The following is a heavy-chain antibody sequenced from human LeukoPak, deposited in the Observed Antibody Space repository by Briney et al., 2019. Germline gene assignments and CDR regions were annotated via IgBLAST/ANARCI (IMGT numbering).Heavy chain of an antibody. D-gene: IGHD3-3*01. J-gene: IGHJ6*02. Sequence: SVKVSCKASGGTFSSYAISWVRQAPGQGLEWMGGIIPIFGTANYAQKFQGRATITADESTSTAYMELSSLRSEDTAVYYCARAYYDFWSGYYYYYGMDVWGQGTTVTVSS. CDR2: IIPIFGTA. V-gene: IGHV1-69*13. CDR1: GGTFSSYA. CDR3: ARAYYDFWSGYYYYYGMDV.